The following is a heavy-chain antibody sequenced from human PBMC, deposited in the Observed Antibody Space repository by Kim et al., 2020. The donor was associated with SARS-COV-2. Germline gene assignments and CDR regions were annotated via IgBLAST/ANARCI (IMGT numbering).Heavy chain of an antibody. Sequence: YTPSRKRRVTISVDPSKNQFSLKLSSGTAADTAVYYCATLEGVVVPAAQTWGQGTLVTVSS. D-gene: IGHD2-2*01. J-gene: IGHJ5*02. V-gene: IGHV4-39*07. CDR3: ATLEGVVVPAAQT.